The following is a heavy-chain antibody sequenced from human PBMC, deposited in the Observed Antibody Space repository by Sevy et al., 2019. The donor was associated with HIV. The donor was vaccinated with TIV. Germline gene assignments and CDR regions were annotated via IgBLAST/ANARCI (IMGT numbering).Heavy chain of an antibody. V-gene: IGHV3-11*01. Sequence: GGSLRLSCAASGFAFSDYYMSWIRQAPGKGLEWLSYISSSGSNIYYADSVKGRFTISRDNAKNSLYLQMNSLRAEDTAVYYCARDPWGTSTSALDFWGQGTMVTVSS. CDR1: GFAFSDYY. CDR3: ARDPWGTSTSALDF. CDR2: ISSSGSNI. J-gene: IGHJ3*01. D-gene: IGHD3-16*01.